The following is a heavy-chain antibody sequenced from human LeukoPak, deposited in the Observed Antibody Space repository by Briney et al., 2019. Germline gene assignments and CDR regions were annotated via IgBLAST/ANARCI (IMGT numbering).Heavy chain of an antibody. CDR3: ARGDSSGYSNY. Sequence: GGSLRLSCAASGFTLSDHYMDWVRQAPGKGLEWVGRSRNKANSYTTEYAASVTGRFTIARDDSENSLYLQMNSLKTEDTAVYYCARGDSSGYSNYWGQGTLVTLSS. CDR2: SRNKANSYTT. J-gene: IGHJ4*02. CDR1: GFTLSDHY. V-gene: IGHV3-72*01. D-gene: IGHD3-22*01.